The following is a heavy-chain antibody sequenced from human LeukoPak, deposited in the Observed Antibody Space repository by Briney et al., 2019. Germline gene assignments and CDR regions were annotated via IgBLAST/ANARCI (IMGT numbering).Heavy chain of an antibody. CDR2: ISYDGSNK. V-gene: IGHV3-30*04. CDR3: AKASRYYYDSSRKGDAFDI. CDR1: GFTFSSYV. D-gene: IGHD3-22*01. J-gene: IGHJ3*02. Sequence: GGSLRLSCAASGFTFSSYVMHWVRQAPGKGLEWVAIISYDGSNKYYADSVKGRFTISRDNSKNTLYLQMNSLRAEDTAVYYCAKASRYYYDSSRKGDAFDIWGQGTMVTVSS.